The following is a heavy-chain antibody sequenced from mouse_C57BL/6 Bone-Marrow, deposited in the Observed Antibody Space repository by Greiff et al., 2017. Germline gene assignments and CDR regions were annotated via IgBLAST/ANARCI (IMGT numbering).Heavy chain of an antibody. J-gene: IGHJ1*03. CDR3: AWGIYDGYYGYFDV. V-gene: IGHV14-3*01. CDR1: GFNIKNTY. Sequence: EVQLQQSVAELVRPGASVKLSCTASGFNIKNTYMHWVKQRPEQGLEWIGRIGPANGTTKYAPKFQGQVTITADTSTNTSYLQLSSLTSKDTAIYSCAWGIYDGYYGYFDVWGTGTTVTVSS. D-gene: IGHD2-3*01. CDR2: IGPANGTT.